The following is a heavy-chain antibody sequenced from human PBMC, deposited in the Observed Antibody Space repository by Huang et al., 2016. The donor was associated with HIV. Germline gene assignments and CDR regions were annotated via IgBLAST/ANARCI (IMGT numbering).Heavy chain of an antibody. CDR3: ARQGVGDFVVEPTGLGAFDI. CDR1: GYTFNGYW. Sequence: EVQLVQSGAVVKKPGESLKISCKGSGYTFNGYWIGWVRQRHGKGLECMVILYPGDADTPYSQSFQGQVTISADKSISTAYLQWGGLKASDTAMYYCARQGVGDFVVEPTGLGAFDIWGQGTMVTVSS. V-gene: IGHV5-51*01. D-gene: IGHD2-2*01. J-gene: IGHJ3*02. CDR2: LYPGDADT.